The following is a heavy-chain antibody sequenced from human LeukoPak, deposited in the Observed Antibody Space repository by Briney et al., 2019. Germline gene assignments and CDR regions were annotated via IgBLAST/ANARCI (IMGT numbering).Heavy chain of an antibody. CDR2: IYYSGST. J-gene: IGHJ6*02. V-gene: IGHV4-39*01. CDR3: ARDVVVPAANMYYYYYGMDV. CDR1: GGSISSSSYY. D-gene: IGHD2-2*01. Sequence: SETLSLTCTVSGGSISSSSYYWGWIRQPPGKGLEWIGSIYYSGSTYYNPSLKSRVTISVDTSKNQFSLKLSSVTAADTAVYYCARDVVVPAANMYYYYYGMDVWGQGTTVTVSS.